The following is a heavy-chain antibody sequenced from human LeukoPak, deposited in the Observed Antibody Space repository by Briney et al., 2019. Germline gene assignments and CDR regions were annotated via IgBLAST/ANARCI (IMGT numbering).Heavy chain of an antibody. CDR1: GGSISSFY. J-gene: IGHJ5*02. D-gene: IGHD1-26*01. Sequence: SETLSLTCTVSGGSISSFYWSWIRQPPGKGLEWIGYIYYSGSTNYNPSLKSRVTISVDTSKNQFSLKLSSVTAADTAVYYCARALLWFDPWGQGTLVTVSS. V-gene: IGHV4-59*01. CDR3: ARALLWFDP. CDR2: IYYSGST.